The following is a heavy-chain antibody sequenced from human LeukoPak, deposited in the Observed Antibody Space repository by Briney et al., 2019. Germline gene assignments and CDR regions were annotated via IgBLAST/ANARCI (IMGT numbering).Heavy chain of an antibody. J-gene: IGHJ4*02. V-gene: IGHV4-31*03. D-gene: IGHD3-16*01. CDR3: ARAGGFFSPFGY. CDR2: IYYSGST. CDR1: GGSVSSDSYY. Sequence: SETLSLTCTVSGGSVSSDSYYWSWIRQPPGKGLEWIGYIYYSGSTYYNPSLKSRVTISVDTSKNQFSLKLSSVTAADTAVYYCARAGGFFSPFGYWGQGTLVTVSS.